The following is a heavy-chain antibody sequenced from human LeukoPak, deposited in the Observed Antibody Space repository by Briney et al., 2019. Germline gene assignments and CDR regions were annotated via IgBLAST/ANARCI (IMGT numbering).Heavy chain of an antibody. J-gene: IGHJ4*02. D-gene: IGHD3-9*01. Sequence: SETLSLTCTVSGGSINSYYWGWIRQPPGKGLEWIGSIYYSGSTYYNPSLKSRVTISVDTSKNQFSLKLSSVTAADTAVYYCARHQTNYDILTGYYPFDYWGQGTLVTVSS. CDR3: ARHQTNYDILTGYYPFDY. CDR1: GGSINSYY. CDR2: IYYSGST. V-gene: IGHV4-39*01.